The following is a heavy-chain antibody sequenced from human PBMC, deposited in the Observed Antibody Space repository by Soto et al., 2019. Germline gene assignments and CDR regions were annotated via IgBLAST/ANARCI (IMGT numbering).Heavy chain of an antibody. CDR2: ISYDGSNK. CDR3: AKDRAYYDSSGSLDY. CDR1: GFTFSSYG. D-gene: IGHD3-22*01. Sequence: QVQLVESGGGVVQPGRSLRLSCAASGFTFSSYGMHWVRQAPGKGLEWVAVISYDGSNKYYADSVKGRFTISRDNSKNTLYLQMNSLRAEDTAVYYCAKDRAYYDSSGSLDYWGQGTLVTVSS. J-gene: IGHJ4*02. V-gene: IGHV3-30*18.